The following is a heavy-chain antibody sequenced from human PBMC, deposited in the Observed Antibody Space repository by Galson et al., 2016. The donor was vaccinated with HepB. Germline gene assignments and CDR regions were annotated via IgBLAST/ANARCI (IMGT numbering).Heavy chain of an antibody. CDR3: AKDISAYYYYGMVV. J-gene: IGHJ6*02. CDR2: ITSNRGRI. Sequence: SLRLSCAASGFTFEDHAMHWVRQAPGKGLEWVSSITSNRGRIDYAASVKGRFTISRDNAKNSLYLQMNSLRTEDTALYYCAKDISAYYYYGMVVWGQGTTVTVSS. V-gene: IGHV3-9*01. CDR1: GFTFEDHA.